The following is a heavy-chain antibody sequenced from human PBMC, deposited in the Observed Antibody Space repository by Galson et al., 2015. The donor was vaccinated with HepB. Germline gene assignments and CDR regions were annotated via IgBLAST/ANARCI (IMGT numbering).Heavy chain of an antibody. V-gene: IGHV1-2*06. CDR3: ARAGSTSWWLYYYMDV. Sequence: SVKVSCKASGNTFTGYYMHWVRQAPGQGLEWMGRINPNSGGTNYAQKFQGRVTMTRDTSISTAYMELSRLRSDDTAVYYCARAGSTSWWLYYYMDVWGKGTTVTVSS. D-gene: IGHD2-2*01. J-gene: IGHJ6*03. CDR1: GNTFTGYY. CDR2: INPNSGGT.